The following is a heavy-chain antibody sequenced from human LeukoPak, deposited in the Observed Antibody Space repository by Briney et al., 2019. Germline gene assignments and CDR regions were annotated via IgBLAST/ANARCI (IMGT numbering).Heavy chain of an antibody. Sequence: ASVKVSCKASGYTFPSYFMHWVRQAPGQGLEWMGIINPTGGSTTYAQEFQGRVTMTRDTSTSTVYTELSSLRSDDTAVYYCTRTAARRFDYWGQGTLVTVSS. D-gene: IGHD6-6*01. V-gene: IGHV1-46*01. CDR1: GYTFPSYF. CDR2: INPTGGST. CDR3: TRTAARRFDY. J-gene: IGHJ4*02.